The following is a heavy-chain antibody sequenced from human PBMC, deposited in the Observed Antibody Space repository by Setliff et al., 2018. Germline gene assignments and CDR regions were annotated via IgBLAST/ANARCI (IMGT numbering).Heavy chain of an antibody. D-gene: IGHD6-19*01. CDR2: IYTSWST. CDR3: ARAISGWYSAHYYYMDV. Sequence: SETLSLTCTVSGDSISSRRNYWGWFRQPAGKELEWIGQIYTSWSTNYNPSLKSRVTISVDKSTNQLSLKLTSVTAADTAVYYCARAISGWYSAHYYYMDVWGKGTTVTVSS. CDR1: GDSISSRRNY. V-gene: IGHV4-61*09. J-gene: IGHJ6*03.